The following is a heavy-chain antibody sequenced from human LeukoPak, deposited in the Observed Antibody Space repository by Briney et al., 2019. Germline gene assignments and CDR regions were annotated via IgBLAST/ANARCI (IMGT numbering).Heavy chain of an antibody. J-gene: IGHJ4*02. D-gene: IGHD6-13*01. V-gene: IGHV3-7*01. CDR1: GFTFSSHL. Sequence: GGSLRLSCAASGFTFSSHLMTWVRQASGKGLEWVANIYQDGREKYYAVSVKGRFTISRDNAKNSLFLQMDSLRAEDTAVYYCAGERPSSSWYDYWGQGTLVTVSS. CDR3: AGERPSSSWYDY. CDR2: IYQDGREK.